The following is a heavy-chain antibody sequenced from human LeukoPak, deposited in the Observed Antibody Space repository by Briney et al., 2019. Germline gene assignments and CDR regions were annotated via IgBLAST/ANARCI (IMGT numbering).Heavy chain of an antibody. D-gene: IGHD3-10*01. J-gene: IGHJ5*02. CDR1: GYTFTGYY. CDR2: INPNSGGT. V-gene: IGHV1-2*02. Sequence: ASVKVSCKASGYTFTGYYMHWVRQAPGQGLGWMGWINPNSGGTNYAQKFQGRVTMTRDTSISTAYMELSRLRSDDTAVYYCAREGDGYYGSGSQNWFDPWGQGTLVTVSS. CDR3: AREGDGYYGSGSQNWFDP.